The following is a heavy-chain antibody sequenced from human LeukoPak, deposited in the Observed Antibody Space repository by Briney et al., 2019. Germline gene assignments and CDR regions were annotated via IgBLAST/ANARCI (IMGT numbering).Heavy chain of an antibody. V-gene: IGHV3-23*01. CDR1: GFTFSSYA. J-gene: IGHJ6*02. CDR3: ARVVAAAKMYYGMDV. D-gene: IGHD6-13*01. Sequence: SGGSLRLSCAASGFTFSSYAMSWVRQAPGKGLEWVSAISGSGGSTYYADSVKGRFTISRDNSKNTLYLQMNSLRAEDTAVYYCARVVAAAKMYYGMDVWGQGTTVTVSS. CDR2: ISGSGGST.